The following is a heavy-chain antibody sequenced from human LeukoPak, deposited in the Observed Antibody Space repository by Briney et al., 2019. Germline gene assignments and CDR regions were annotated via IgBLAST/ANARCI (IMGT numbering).Heavy chain of an antibody. CDR1: GFTFDEYA. CDR3: AKESAYGDYFDY. V-gene: IGHV3-9*01. Sequence: GGSLRLSCAASGFTFDEYAMHWVRQAPGKGLEWGSGISWNSGSIGYADSVKGRLTISRDNAKNSLYLQMNSLRAEDTALYYCAKESAYGDYFDYWGQGTLVTVSS. CDR2: ISWNSGSI. J-gene: IGHJ4*02. D-gene: IGHD4-17*01.